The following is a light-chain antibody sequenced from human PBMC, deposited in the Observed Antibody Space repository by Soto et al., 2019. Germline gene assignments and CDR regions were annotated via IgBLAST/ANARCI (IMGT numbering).Light chain of an antibody. Sequence: VLTQSPATLSLSPGERATLSCRASQSVSSYLAWYQQKPGQAPRLLIYDASNRATGIPARFSGSGSGTDFTLTISSLEPEDFAVYYCQQRSNWLITFGQGTRLEI. CDR2: DAS. CDR3: QQRSNWLIT. V-gene: IGKV3-11*01. CDR1: QSVSSY. J-gene: IGKJ5*01.